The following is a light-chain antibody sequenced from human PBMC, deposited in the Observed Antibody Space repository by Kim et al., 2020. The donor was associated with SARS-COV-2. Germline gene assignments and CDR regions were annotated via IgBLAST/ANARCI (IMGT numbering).Light chain of an antibody. J-gene: IGLJ2*01. CDR2: STS. V-gene: IGLV7-43*01. CDR1: TGAVNSGYQ. CDR3: LIYFGGAWV. Sequence: PGGTVKLTCASRTGAVNSGYQPNWVQQKPRQAPRTLSYSTSNKHTWTPARFSGSLLGGKAALTLSGVQPEDEADYYCLIYFGGAWVFGGGTQLTVL.